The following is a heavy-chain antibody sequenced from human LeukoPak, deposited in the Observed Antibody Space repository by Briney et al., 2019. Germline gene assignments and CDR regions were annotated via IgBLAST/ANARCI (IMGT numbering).Heavy chain of an antibody. V-gene: IGHV3-30*03. CDR1: GFTFNSYG. D-gene: IGHD1-1*01. Sequence: GGSLRLSCAASGFTFNSYGMHWVRQAPGKGLEWVAVISYDGSNKYYADFVKGRFTISRDNAKNLLHLQMNSLRAEDTAVYYCASSHIPTGQGWLFYYYMDVWGKGTTVTVSS. J-gene: IGHJ6*03. CDR2: ISYDGSNK. CDR3: ASSHIPTGQGWLFYYYMDV.